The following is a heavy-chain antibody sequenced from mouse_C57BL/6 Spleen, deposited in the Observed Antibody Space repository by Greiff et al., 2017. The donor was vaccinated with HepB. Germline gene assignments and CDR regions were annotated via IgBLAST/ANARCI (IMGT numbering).Heavy chain of an antibody. J-gene: IGHJ4*01. D-gene: IGHD2-4*01. V-gene: IGHV1-54*01. CDR1: GYAFTNYL. CDR2: INPGSGGT. CDR3: AGDYDDYAMDY. Sequence: QVQLKESGAELVRPGTSVKVSCKASGYAFTNYLIEWVKQRPGQGLEWIGVINPGSGGTNYNEKFKGKATLTADKSSSTAYMQLSSLTSEDSAVYFCAGDYDDYAMDYWGQGTSVTVSS.